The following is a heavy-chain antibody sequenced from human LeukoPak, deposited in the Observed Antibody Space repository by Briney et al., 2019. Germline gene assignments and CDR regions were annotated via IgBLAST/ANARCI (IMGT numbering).Heavy chain of an antibody. D-gene: IGHD3-3*01. Sequence: PGGSLRLSCGASGFTFSNYAVNWIRQAPGKGLKWVSVISGSGSRIYYTDSVKGRFTISRDNSKNTLYLQMNSLRAEDTAVYYCAMGATSWSGYSFPKIFQHWGRGTLVTVSS. V-gene: IGHV3-23*01. J-gene: IGHJ1*01. CDR3: AMGATSWSGYSFPKIFQH. CDR1: GFTFSNYA. CDR2: ISGSGSRI.